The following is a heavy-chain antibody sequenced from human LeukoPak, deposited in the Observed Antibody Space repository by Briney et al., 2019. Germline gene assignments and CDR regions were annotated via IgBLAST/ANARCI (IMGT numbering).Heavy chain of an antibody. CDR2: IRSDGTKE. CDR3: AKRGGSSSLFSYYFDN. CDR1: GFTFNNYD. J-gene: IGHJ4*02. V-gene: IGHV3-30*02. Sequence: GGSLRLSCAASGFTFNNYDIHWVRQAPGKGLEWVALIRSDGTKEYYADSMKGRFTISRDNSKNTLFLQMNSLKPEDTAVYYCAKRGGSSSLFSYYFDNWGQGTLVTVSS. D-gene: IGHD6-6*01.